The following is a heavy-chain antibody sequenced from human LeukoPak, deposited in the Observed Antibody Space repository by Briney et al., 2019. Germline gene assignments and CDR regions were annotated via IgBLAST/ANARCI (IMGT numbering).Heavy chain of an antibody. J-gene: IGHJ5*02. CDR1: GFTFSNYA. Sequence: GRSLRLSCAASGFTFSNYAMHWVRQAPGKGLEWVAVISYDGSNKYYADSVKGRFTISRDNSKNTLYLQMNSLRAEDTAVYYCARGDYGDYGNWFDPWGQGTLVTVSS. CDR2: ISYDGSNK. V-gene: IGHV3-30*04. CDR3: ARGDYGDYGNWFDP. D-gene: IGHD4-17*01.